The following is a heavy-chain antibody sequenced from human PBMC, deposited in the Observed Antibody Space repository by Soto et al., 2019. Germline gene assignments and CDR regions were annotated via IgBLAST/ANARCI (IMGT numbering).Heavy chain of an antibody. CDR1: GDSISSNQ. D-gene: IGHD3-16*01. CDR2: ISKSGSA. CDR3: ARDHMGGLDY. J-gene: IGHJ4*01. Sequence: PSETLSLTCTVSGDSISSNQWGWIRQPPGKGLEWIGYISKSGSANHNPSLKSRVTMSIDMAKNQFSLRLSSMTAADTAVYFCARDHMGGLDYWGHGTLVTVSS. V-gene: IGHV4-59*01.